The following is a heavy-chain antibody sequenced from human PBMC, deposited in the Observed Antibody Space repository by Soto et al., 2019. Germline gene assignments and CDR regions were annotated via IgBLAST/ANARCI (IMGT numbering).Heavy chain of an antibody. CDR3: ARGDSTDCSNGVCSFFYNHDMDV. Sequence: ASVKVSCKASGYSFTDYHIHWLRQSPGQGLEWLGRINPKSGGTSTAQKFQGWVTMTTDTSISTASMELTRLTSDDTAIYYCARGDSTDCSNGVCSFFYNHDMDVWGQGTTVTVSS. V-gene: IGHV1-2*04. J-gene: IGHJ6*02. CDR2: INPKSGGT. D-gene: IGHD2-8*01. CDR1: GYSFTDYH.